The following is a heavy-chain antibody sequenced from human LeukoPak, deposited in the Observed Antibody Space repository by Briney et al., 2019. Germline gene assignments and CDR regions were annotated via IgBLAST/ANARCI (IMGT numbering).Heavy chain of an antibody. V-gene: IGHV4-4*02. CDR1: GGSISGNNW. CDR2: IYYSGST. J-gene: IGHJ4*02. CDR3: ARDGEMGTIENYFDY. Sequence: SETLSLTCAVSGGSISGNNWWSWVRPSPGKGLEWIGNIYYSGSTHYNPSLKIRVTISVDTSKNHFSLKLSSVTAADTAVYYCARDGEMGTIENYFDYWGQGALVTVSS. D-gene: IGHD5-24*01.